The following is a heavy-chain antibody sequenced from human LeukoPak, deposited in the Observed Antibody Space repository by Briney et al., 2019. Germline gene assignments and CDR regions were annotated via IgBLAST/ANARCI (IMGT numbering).Heavy chain of an antibody. J-gene: IGHJ4*02. CDR3: LGYCSGNNCYSGGY. Sequence: PGGSLRLSCAASGXTFSSYAVSWVRQAPGKGLEWVSAISGSGGSTYYADSVKGRFTISRDNSKNTQSLQMNSLRAEDTAVYYCLGYCSGNNCYSGGYWGQGTLVTVSS. D-gene: IGHD2-15*01. CDR1: GXTFSSYA. CDR2: ISGSGGST. V-gene: IGHV3-23*01.